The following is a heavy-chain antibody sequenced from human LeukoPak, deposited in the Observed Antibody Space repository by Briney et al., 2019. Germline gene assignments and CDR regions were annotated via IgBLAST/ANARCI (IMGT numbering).Heavy chain of an antibody. CDR3: TRQSRGYSQGPTYYYYYMDV. V-gene: IGHV3-7*01. D-gene: IGHD5-12*01. J-gene: IGHJ6*03. Sequence: PGGSLRLSCAASGFTFSSDWMTWVRQAPGKGLEWVANINQDGSERYYVDSVKGRFTISRDNAKNSLHLQMNSLRAEDTAVYYCTRQSRGYSQGPTYYYYYMDVWGKGTTVTVSS. CDR1: GFTFSSDW. CDR2: INQDGSER.